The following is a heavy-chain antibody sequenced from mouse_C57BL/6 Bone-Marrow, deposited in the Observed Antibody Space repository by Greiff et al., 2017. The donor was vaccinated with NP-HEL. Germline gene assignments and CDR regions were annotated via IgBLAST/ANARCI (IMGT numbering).Heavy chain of an antibody. CDR2: IDPEDGDT. D-gene: IGHD1-1*01. CDR3: TTYDYGRDYAMDY. Sequence: VQLKESGAELVRPGASVKLSCTASGFNITDYYMHWVKQRPEQGLEWIGRIDPEDGDTEYAPKFQGKATMTADTSSNTAYLQLSSLTSEDTAVYYCTTYDYGRDYAMDYWGQGTSVTVSS. V-gene: IGHV14-1*01. CDR1: GFNITDYY. J-gene: IGHJ4*01.